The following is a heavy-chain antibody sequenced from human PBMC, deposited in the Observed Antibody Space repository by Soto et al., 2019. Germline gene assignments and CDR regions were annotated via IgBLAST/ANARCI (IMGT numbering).Heavy chain of an antibody. D-gene: IGHD6-19*01. Sequence: EVQLVESGGGLVQPGGSLRLSCAASGFTVSSNYMSWVRQAPGKGLEWVSVIYSGGSTYYADSVKGRFTISRDNSQNTLYLQMNSLRAEDTAVYYCASESGYSSGGGWYFDLWGRGTLVTVSS. CDR2: IYSGGST. CDR3: ASESGYSSGGGWYFDL. J-gene: IGHJ2*01. V-gene: IGHV3-66*01. CDR1: GFTVSSNY.